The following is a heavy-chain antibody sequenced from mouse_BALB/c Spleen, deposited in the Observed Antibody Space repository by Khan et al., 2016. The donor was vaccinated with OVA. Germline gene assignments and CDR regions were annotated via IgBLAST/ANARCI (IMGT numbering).Heavy chain of an antibody. CDR3: ASHLTGSFAY. Sequence: EVQLVESGGDLVKPGGSLKLSCAASGFSFSSYSMSWVRQTPDKRLEWVATISSGGDYTYYPDIVKGRFTISRDNAKNTLYLQMSSLKSEDTAMYYCASHLTGSFAYWSQGTLVTVSA. D-gene: IGHD4-1*01. CDR2: ISSGGDYT. CDR1: GFSFSSYS. J-gene: IGHJ3*01. V-gene: IGHV5-6*01.